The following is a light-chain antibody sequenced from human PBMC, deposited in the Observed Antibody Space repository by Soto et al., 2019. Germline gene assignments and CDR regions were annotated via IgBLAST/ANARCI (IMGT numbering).Light chain of an antibody. CDR3: QHHNSYSQT. CDR1: QSIRYY. Sequence: DIQLTQSPPTLSASVGDRVTITFRASQSIRYYLAWYQQMPGKAPKLLIYGASSLQSGVPSRFSGSGSGTEFTLTISSLQPDDFATYFCQHHNSYSQTFGQGTQVEIK. V-gene: IGKV1-5*01. J-gene: IGKJ1*01. CDR2: GAS.